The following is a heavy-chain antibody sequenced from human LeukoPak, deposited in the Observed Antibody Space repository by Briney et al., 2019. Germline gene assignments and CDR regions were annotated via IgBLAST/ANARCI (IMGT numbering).Heavy chain of an antibody. Sequence: GGSLRLSCAASGFTVSSNYMSWVRQAPGKGLEWVSVIYSGGSTYYADSVKGRFTISRDNPKNTLYLQMNSLRAEDTAVYYCARDFPPDGVYCSGGSCYHDYWGQGTLVTVSS. J-gene: IGHJ4*02. D-gene: IGHD2-15*01. CDR2: IYSGGST. CDR1: GFTVSSNY. V-gene: IGHV3-66*01. CDR3: ARDFPPDGVYCSGGSCYHDY.